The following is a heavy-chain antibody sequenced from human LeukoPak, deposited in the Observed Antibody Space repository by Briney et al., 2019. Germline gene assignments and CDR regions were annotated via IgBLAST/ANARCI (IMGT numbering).Heavy chain of an antibody. J-gene: IGHJ4*02. CDR2: ISAYNGNT. CDR3: ARDFNDFWSGYYGWGDY. V-gene: IGHV1-18*01. CDR1: GYTFTSYG. Sequence: ASVKVSRKASGYTFTSYGISWVRQAPGQGLEWMGWISAYNGNTNYAQKLQGRVTMTTDTSTSTAYMELRSLRSDDTAVYYCARDFNDFWSGYYGWGDYWGQGTLVTVSS. D-gene: IGHD3-3*01.